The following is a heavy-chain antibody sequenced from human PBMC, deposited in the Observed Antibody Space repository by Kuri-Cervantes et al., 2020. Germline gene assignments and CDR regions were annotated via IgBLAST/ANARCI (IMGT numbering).Heavy chain of an antibody. CDR2: ISAYNGNT. CDR3: AIGFEWELSFAAIDY. J-gene: IGHJ4*02. V-gene: IGHV1-18*01. D-gene: IGHD3-16*02. CDR1: GYTFTSYG. Sequence: ASVKVSCKASGYTFTSYGISWVRQAPGQGLEWMGWISAYNGNTNYAQKFQGRVTITADESTSTAYMELSSLRSEDTAVYYCAIGFEWELSFAAIDYWGQGTLVTVSS.